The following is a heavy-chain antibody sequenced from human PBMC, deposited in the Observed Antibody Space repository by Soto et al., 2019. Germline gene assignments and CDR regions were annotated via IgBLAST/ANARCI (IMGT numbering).Heavy chain of an antibody. CDR1: GGTFSSYT. CDR2: IIPTLGIA. J-gene: IGHJ5*02. V-gene: IGHV1-69*08. Sequence: QVQLVQSGAEVKKPGSSVKVSCKASGGTFSSYTISWVRQAPGQGLEWMGRIIPTLGIANYAQKFQGRVTITAAKSTSTAYMELSSLRSEDTAVSYCARDARSSFDWFDPWGQGTLVTVSS. CDR3: ARDARSSFDWFDP.